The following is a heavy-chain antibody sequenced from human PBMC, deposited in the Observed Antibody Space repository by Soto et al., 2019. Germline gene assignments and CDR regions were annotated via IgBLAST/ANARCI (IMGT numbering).Heavy chain of an antibody. V-gene: IGHV1-8*01. CDR3: ARGRVPHEI. CDR1: GYTFTSYD. Sequence: QVQLVQSGAEVKKPGASVKVSCKASGYTFTSYDINWVRQATGQGLEWMGWMNPNSGNTGYAQKFQGRVTMTRNTSISTDYMERSSLRSEGTAVDYGARGRVPHEIWGQGTMITVSS. J-gene: IGHJ3*02. CDR2: MNPNSGNT.